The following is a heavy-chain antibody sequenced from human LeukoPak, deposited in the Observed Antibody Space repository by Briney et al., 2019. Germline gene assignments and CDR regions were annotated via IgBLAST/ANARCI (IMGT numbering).Heavy chain of an antibody. CDR2: INHSGST. D-gene: IGHD3-22*01. Sequence: PSETLSLTCAVYGGSFSGYYWSWIRQPPGKGLEWIGEINHSGSTNYNPSLKSRVTISVDTSKNQFSLKLSSVTTADTAVYHCARDYLGPYDSSGTGTDYWGQGTLVTVSS. J-gene: IGHJ4*02. CDR3: ARDYLGPYDSSGTGTDY. V-gene: IGHV4-34*01. CDR1: GGSFSGYY.